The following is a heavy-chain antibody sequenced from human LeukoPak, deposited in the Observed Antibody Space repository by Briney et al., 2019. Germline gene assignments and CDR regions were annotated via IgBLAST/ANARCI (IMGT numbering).Heavy chain of an antibody. J-gene: IGHJ4*02. CDR1: GFTFSDYY. Sequence: GGSLRLSCAAFGFTFSDYYMSWIRQAPGKGLEWVSYISSSGSTIYYADSVKGRFTISRDNAKNSLYLQMNSLRAEDTAVYYCARDEEQWLIPDYWGQGTLVTVSS. D-gene: IGHD6-19*01. CDR2: ISSSGSTI. CDR3: ARDEEQWLIPDY. V-gene: IGHV3-11*01.